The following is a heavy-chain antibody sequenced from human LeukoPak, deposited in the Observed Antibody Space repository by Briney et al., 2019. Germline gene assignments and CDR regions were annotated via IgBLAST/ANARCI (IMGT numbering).Heavy chain of an antibody. V-gene: IGHV4-38-2*02. CDR1: GYSISSGYY. Sequence: SETLCLTCTVSGYSISSGYYWGWIRQPPGKGLEWIGSIYHSGSTYYNPSLKSRVTISVDTSKNQFSLKLSSVTAADTAVYYCAREVGGNSGHVLGDAFDIWGQGTMVTVSS. J-gene: IGHJ3*02. D-gene: IGHD4-23*01. CDR3: AREVGGNSGHVLGDAFDI. CDR2: IYHSGST.